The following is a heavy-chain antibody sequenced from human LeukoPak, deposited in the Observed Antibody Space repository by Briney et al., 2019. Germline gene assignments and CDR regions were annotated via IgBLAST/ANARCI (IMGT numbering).Heavy chain of an antibody. J-gene: IGHJ4*02. Sequence: GGSLRLSCAASGFTFSSYAMSWVRQAPGKGLEWVSTISRSSDNTYYADSVKGRFTISRDNAKNSLDLQMNSLRVEDTAVYYCARLGPASSGWPESFDYWGQGTLVTVSS. CDR3: ARLGPASSGWPESFDY. D-gene: IGHD6-19*01. CDR2: ISRSSDNT. V-gene: IGHV3-23*01. CDR1: GFTFSSYA.